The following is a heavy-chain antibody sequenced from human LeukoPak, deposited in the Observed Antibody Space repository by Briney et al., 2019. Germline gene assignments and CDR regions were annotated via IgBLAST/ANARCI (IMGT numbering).Heavy chain of an antibody. Sequence: ASVKVSCTASGYTFTDFHVHWVRQAPGQGLEWMGWINSNTGNTYYAQNFQGRVTMTRDASITTAYMELGSLRSDDTAVYYCARDPPGTDSFFDYWGQGTLVTVSS. CDR3: ARDPPGTDSFFDY. D-gene: IGHD1-1*01. CDR1: GYTFTDFH. V-gene: IGHV1-2*02. J-gene: IGHJ4*02. CDR2: INSNTGNT.